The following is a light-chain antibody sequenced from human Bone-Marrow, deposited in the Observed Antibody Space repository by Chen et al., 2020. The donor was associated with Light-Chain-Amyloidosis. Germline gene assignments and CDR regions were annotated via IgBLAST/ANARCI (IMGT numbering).Light chain of an antibody. Sequence: DIQMPQAPSSLSASVGDRVTITCRASQGISKSLAWYQQKPGKAPKLLLYAASRLESGVPSRFSGSGSGTDYTLTISSLQPEDFATYYCQQYYSTPPLTFGGGTKVEIK. CDR3: QQYYSTPPLT. V-gene: IGKV1-NL1*01. J-gene: IGKJ4*01. CDR2: AAS. CDR1: QGISKS.